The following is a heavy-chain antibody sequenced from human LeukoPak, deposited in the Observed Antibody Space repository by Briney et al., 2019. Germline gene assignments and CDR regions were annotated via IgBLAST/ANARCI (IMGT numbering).Heavy chain of an antibody. CDR3: ARVPYYYNKDYFDY. J-gene: IGHJ4*02. V-gene: IGHV1-2*02. Sequence: GSVKVSFKASGYTFIGYYMHWVRQAPGQGLEWMGWINPNSGVTNSAQKFQGRVTMTRDTSITTAYMELSRLRSDDSAVYYCARVPYYYNKDYFDYWGQGTLVTVSS. CDR2: INPNSGVT. D-gene: IGHD3-22*01. CDR1: GYTFIGYY.